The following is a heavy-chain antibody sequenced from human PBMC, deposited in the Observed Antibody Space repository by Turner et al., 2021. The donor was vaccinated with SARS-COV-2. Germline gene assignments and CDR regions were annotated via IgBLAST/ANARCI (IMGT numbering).Heavy chain of an antibody. CDR2: ISSSSSYI. D-gene: IGHD3-22*01. Sequence: EVQLVVSGGGLVKPGGSLRLSCAASGFTFSSYTMYWVRQAPGKGLEWVSSISSSSSYIYYADSGKGRFTISRNNAKNSLYLQMNSLRAEDTAVYYCARGTYYYDSSGYSGTNWFDPWGQGTLVTVSS. J-gene: IGHJ5*02. V-gene: IGHV3-21*01. CDR1: GFTFSSYT. CDR3: ARGTYYYDSSGYSGTNWFDP.